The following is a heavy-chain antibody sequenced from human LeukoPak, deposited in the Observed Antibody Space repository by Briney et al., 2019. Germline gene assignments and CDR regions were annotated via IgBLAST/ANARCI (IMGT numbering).Heavy chain of an antibody. V-gene: IGHV4-59*08. CDR3: ASFIEYTSSDAFDI. CDR2: IYYSGST. Sequence: PSETLSLTCTVSGGSISSYYWSWIRQPPGKGLEWIGYIYYSGSTNYNPSLKSRVTISVDTSKNQFSLKLSSMSAADTAVYYCASFIEYTSSDAFDIWGQGTMVTVSS. D-gene: IGHD6-6*01. J-gene: IGHJ3*02. CDR1: GGSISSYY.